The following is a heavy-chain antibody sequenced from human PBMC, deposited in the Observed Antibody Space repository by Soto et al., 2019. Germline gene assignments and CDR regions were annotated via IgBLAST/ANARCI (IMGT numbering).Heavy chain of an antibody. V-gene: IGHV1-18*01. CDR1: GYTFTSYG. CDR3: AREGYCISTSCRHYDYYGMDV. CDR2: ISAYNGNT. D-gene: IGHD2-2*01. J-gene: IGHJ6*02. Sequence: QVQLVQSGAEVKKPGASVKDSCKASGYTFTSYGISWVRQAPGQGLEWMGWISAYNGNTNYAQKLQGRVTMTTDTSTSTAYMELRSLRSDDTAVYYCAREGYCISTSCRHYDYYGMDVWGQGTTVTVSS.